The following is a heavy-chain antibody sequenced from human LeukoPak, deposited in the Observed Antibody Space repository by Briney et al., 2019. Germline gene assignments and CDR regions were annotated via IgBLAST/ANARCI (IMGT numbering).Heavy chain of an antibody. CDR3: ARDVRGDYADTDWYFDL. CDR2: INHSGST. J-gene: IGHJ2*01. CDR1: GVSFSGYY. D-gene: IGHD4-17*01. V-gene: IGHV4-34*01. Sequence: PSETLSLTCGVYGVSFSGYYWSWIRQPPGKGLEWLGEINHSGSTNYNPSLKSRATISVDTSKDQFSLKLTSVTAEDTAVYYCARDVRGDYADTDWYFDLWGRGTLVTVSS.